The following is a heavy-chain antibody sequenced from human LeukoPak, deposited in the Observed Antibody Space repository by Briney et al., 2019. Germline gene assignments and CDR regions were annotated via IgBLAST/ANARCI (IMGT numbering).Heavy chain of an antibody. CDR2: ISGSGSDT. CDR1: GFNFDEYS. CDR3: AKDPNGDYIGTFEI. Sequence: PGRSLRLSCVASGFNFDEYSMHWVRQVPGKGLEWVSSISGSGSDTQYAASVQGRFTISRDNSKNTLYLQMNSLRAEDTAVYYCAKDPNGDYIGTFEIWGHGTMVTVSS. J-gene: IGHJ3*02. V-gene: IGHV3-23*01. D-gene: IGHD4-17*01.